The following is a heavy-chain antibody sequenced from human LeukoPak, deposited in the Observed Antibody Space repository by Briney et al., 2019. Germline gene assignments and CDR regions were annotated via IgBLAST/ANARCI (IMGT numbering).Heavy chain of an antibody. J-gene: IGHJ6*02. CDR3: AREGGPGYCSSTSCYGGMDV. CDR2: ISAYNGNT. D-gene: IGHD2-2*01. Sequence: ASVKVSCKASGYTFTSYGICWVRQAPGQGLEWMGWISAYNGNTNYAQKLQGRVTMTTDTSTSTAYMELRSLRSDDTAVYYCAREGGPGYCSSTSCYGGMDVWGQGTTVTVSS. CDR1: GYTFTSYG. V-gene: IGHV1-18*01.